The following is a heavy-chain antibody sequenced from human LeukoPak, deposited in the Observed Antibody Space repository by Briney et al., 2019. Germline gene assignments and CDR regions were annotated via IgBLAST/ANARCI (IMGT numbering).Heavy chain of an antibody. Sequence: PSETLSLTCTVSGGSISTYSWSWIRQPPGKGLEWIGYIYYSGTTNYNSSLKSRVTISVDTSKNQFSLKLSSVTAADTAVCYCARLDSSGYYVDYWGQGTLVTVSS. CDR1: GGSISTYS. CDR3: ARLDSSGYYVDY. CDR2: IYYSGTT. J-gene: IGHJ4*02. D-gene: IGHD3-22*01. V-gene: IGHV4-59*08.